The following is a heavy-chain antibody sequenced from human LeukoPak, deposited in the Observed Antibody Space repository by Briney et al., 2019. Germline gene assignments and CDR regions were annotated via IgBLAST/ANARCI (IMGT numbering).Heavy chain of an antibody. CDR1: GGSVSSVSYY. V-gene: IGHV4-61*01. D-gene: IGHD2-15*01. J-gene: IGHJ4*02. CDR2: IYYSGST. CDR3: VRTGFCSGGSCYFRAFDH. Sequence: SETLSLTCTVSGGSVSSVSYYWTWIRQPPGKGLEWIGYIYYSGSTNYNPSLKSRVTMSVDTSRNQFSLKLSSVTAADTAVYYCVRTGFCSGGSCYFRAFDHWGQGTLVTVSS.